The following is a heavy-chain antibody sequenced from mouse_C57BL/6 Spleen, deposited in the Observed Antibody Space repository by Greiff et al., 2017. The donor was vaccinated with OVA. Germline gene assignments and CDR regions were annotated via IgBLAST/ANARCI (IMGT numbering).Heavy chain of an antibody. CDR3: AREESVITTVVAPFAY. J-gene: IGHJ3*01. D-gene: IGHD1-1*01. CDR2: ISYDGSN. Sequence: VQLKESGPGLVKPSQSLSLTCSVTGYSITSGYYWNWIRQFPGNKLEWMGYISYDGSNNYNPSLKNRISITRDTSKNQFFLKLNSVTTEDTATYYCAREESVITTVVAPFAYWGQGTLVTVSA. V-gene: IGHV3-6*01. CDR1: GYSITSGYY.